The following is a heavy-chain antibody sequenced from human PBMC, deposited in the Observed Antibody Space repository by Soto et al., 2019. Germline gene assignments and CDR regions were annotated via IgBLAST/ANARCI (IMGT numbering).Heavy chain of an antibody. V-gene: IGHV3-30-3*01. CDR1: GFTFSSYA. Sequence: GGSLRLSCAASGFTFSSYAMHWVRQAPGKGLEWVAVISYDGSNKYYADSVKGRFTISRDNSKNTLHLQMNSLRAEDTAVYYCARDQGIQLWLFDYWGQGTLVTVSS. CDR3: ARDQGIQLWLFDY. D-gene: IGHD5-18*01. J-gene: IGHJ4*02. CDR2: ISYDGSNK.